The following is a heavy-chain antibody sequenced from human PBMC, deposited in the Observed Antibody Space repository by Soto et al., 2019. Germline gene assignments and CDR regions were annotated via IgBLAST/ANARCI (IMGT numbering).Heavy chain of an antibody. D-gene: IGHD6-13*01. CDR1: GYTFTSYG. CDR2: ISAYSGST. J-gene: IGHJ4*02. Sequence: QVQLVQSGAEVKKPGASVKVSCKASGYTFTSYGISWVRQAPGQGLEWMGWISAYSGSTSYAQKLQGRVTMTTDTSTSTAYMELRSLRSDETAVYYCARSIAAAVDFDYWGQGTLVTVSS. CDR3: ARSIAAAVDFDY. V-gene: IGHV1-18*01.